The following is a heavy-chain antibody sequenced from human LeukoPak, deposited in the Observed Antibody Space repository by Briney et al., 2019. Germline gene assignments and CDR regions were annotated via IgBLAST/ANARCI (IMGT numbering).Heavy chain of an antibody. CDR1: GGSFSGYY. Sequence: SETLSLTCAVYGGSFSGYYWSWIRQPPGKGLEWIGEINHSGSTNYNPSLKSRVTISVDTSKNQSSLKLSSVTAADTAVYYCARGRQRCGFDPWGQGTLVTVSS. V-gene: IGHV4-34*01. D-gene: IGHD5-24*01. CDR3: ARGRQRCGFDP. J-gene: IGHJ5*02. CDR2: INHSGST.